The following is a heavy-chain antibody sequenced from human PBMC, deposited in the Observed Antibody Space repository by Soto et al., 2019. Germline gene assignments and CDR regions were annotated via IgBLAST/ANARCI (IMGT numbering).Heavy chain of an antibody. V-gene: IGHV3-9*01. Sequence: EVQLVESGGGIVEPGRSLRVTCAAFGFTFENFAMHWVRQAPGKGLEWVSSISSNSGNIGYADSVKGRFTISRDNAKNSLYWQRNGRRRGDRPVFSGEKGGSTGCQGDGLNTGGQGTMFPASS. CDR3: EKGGSTGCQGDGLNT. J-gene: IGHJ3*02. D-gene: IGHD2-15*01. CDR1: GFTFENFA. CDR2: ISSNSGNI.